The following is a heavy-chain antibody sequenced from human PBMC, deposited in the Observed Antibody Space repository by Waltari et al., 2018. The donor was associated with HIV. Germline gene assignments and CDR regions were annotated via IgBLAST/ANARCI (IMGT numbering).Heavy chain of an antibody. D-gene: IGHD4-17*01. CDR3: ARALTNFGGF. Sequence: EVQLVEWGGGLVKRGGSRRLSCAAAVFTFSSFSMKWVRQAPGKGLEWVASISSGSSCIDYADSVKGRFTISRDNAKNSLYLQMKSLRVEDTALYYCARALTNFGGFWGQGTLVTVSS. CDR2: ISSGSSCI. CDR1: VFTFSSFS. J-gene: IGHJ4*02. V-gene: IGHV3-21*01.